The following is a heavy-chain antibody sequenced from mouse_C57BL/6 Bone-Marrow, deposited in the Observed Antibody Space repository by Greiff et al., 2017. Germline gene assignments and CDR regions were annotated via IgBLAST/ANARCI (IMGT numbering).Heavy chain of an antibody. CDR1: GYPFTSSW. Sequence: QVQLLQPGAELVKPGASVKMSCKASGYPFTSSWLTWVQQRPGPGLEWIGDSYPGNGSTNDNEKFKSKATLTVDTSSSTAYVQRSSLTSEDSAVYYCARTYYGSSFDVWGTGTTVTVSS. CDR3: ARTYYGSSFDV. V-gene: IGHV1-55*01. CDR2: SYPGNGST. D-gene: IGHD1-1*01. J-gene: IGHJ1*03.